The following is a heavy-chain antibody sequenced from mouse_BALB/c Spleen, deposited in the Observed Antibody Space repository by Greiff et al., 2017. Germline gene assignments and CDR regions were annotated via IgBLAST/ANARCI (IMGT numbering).Heavy chain of an antibody. J-gene: IGHJ1*01. Sequence: EVMLVESGGGLVQPGGSLKLSCAASGFTFSSYSMSWVRQTPEKRLEWVAYISNGGGSTYYPDTVKGRFTISRDNAKNTLYLQMSSLKSEDTAMYYCSRLYDYDGYFDVWGEGTTVTVSS. V-gene: IGHV5-12-2*01. CDR1: GFTFSSYS. D-gene: IGHD2-4*01. CDR2: ISNGGGST. CDR3: SRLYDYDGYFDV.